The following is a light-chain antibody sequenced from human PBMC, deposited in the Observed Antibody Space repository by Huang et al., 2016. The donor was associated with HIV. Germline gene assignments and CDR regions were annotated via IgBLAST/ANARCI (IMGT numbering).Light chain of an antibody. CDR2: DAS. J-gene: IGKJ2*01. Sequence: EIVLTQSPASLSLSPGESAMPSGGASQRVSSIDLAWFQQKPGLPPRLLIYDASVRAPGIPDRFSGGGSGTDFTLTISRLEPEDFAVYYCQQYGSSSYTFGQGTKLEIK. V-gene: IGKV3D-20*01. CDR3: QQYGSSSYT. CDR1: QRVSSID.